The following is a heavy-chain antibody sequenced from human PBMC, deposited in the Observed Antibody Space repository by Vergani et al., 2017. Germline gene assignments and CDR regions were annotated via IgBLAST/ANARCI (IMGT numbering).Heavy chain of an antibody. V-gene: IGHV3-74*03. Sequence: DVHLAESGGGFFQPGGSLRLSCSASGFSFNRYWMHWVRQVPGKGLLCVSRIKSDGSITAYADSVKGRFTISRDNAQHTLYLQMNSQRVEDTGVYYCARARCIETCYMSNWLHSWGQGTLVTVSS. CDR3: ARARCIETCYMSNWLHS. CDR2: IKSDGSIT. D-gene: IGHD3-9*01. CDR1: GFSFNRYW. J-gene: IGHJ5*01.